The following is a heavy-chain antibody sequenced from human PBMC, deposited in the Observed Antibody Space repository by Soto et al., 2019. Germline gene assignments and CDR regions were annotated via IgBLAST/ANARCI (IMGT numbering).Heavy chain of an antibody. CDR3: LRSLQRGYSRAPFES. CDR1: GFDFSMSG. Sequence: QVHVVESGGGVVQPGRSLRLSCAASGFDFSMSGMHWVRQAPGKGLEWVAFIWNSGSPQYYGDSVKVRFTISRENSKNWVFLQLSNQRAEATGVYYCLRSLQRGYSRAPFESWGQGDLVTVS. D-gene: IGHD5-12*01. V-gene: IGHV3-33*01. J-gene: IGHJ5*01. CDR2: IWNSGSPQ.